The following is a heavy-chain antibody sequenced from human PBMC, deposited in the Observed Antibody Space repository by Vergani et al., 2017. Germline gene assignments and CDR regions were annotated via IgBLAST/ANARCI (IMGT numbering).Heavy chain of an antibody. J-gene: IGHJ6*03. CDR2: IKQDGSEK. D-gene: IGHD3-16*01. V-gene: IGHV3-7*01. CDR1: GFTLSSSW. CDR3: ARDLRGSYYYYYMDV. Sequence: EVQLVESGGGLVQPGGSLRLSRAASGFTLSSSWMSWVRQAPGKGLEWVANIKQDGSEKYYVDSVKGRFTISRDNAKNSLYLQMNSLRAEDTAVYYCARDLRGSYYYYYMDVWGKGTTVTVSS.